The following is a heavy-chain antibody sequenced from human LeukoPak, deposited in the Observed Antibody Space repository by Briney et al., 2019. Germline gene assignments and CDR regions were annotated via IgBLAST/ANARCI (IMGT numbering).Heavy chain of an antibody. V-gene: IGHV3-23*01. CDR1: GFTFSSYA. CDR3: AKDNYYDRSGYFGWYFDL. D-gene: IGHD3-22*01. J-gene: IGHJ2*01. CDR2: ISGSGGST. Sequence: PGGSLRLSCAASGFTFSSYAMSWVRQAPGKGLEWVSAISGSGGSTYYADSVKSRFTISRDNSKSTLYMQMNSLRAEDTAVYYCAKDNYYDRSGYFGWYFDLWGRGTLLTVSS.